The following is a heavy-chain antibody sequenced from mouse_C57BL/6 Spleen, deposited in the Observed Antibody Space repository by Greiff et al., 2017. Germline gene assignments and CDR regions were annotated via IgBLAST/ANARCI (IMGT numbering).Heavy chain of an antibody. J-gene: IGHJ2*01. D-gene: IGHD2-4*01. CDR3: ERDYYDYDGGYYLDY. CDR1: GFTFTDYY. CDR2: IRNKANGYTT. V-gene: IGHV7-3*01. Sequence: EVMLVESGGGLVQPGGSLSLSCAASGFTFTDYYMSWVRQPPGKALEWLGFIRNKANGYTTEYSASVKGRFTISRDNSQSILYLQMNALRAEDSATYYCERDYYDYDGGYYLDYWGQGTTLTVSS.